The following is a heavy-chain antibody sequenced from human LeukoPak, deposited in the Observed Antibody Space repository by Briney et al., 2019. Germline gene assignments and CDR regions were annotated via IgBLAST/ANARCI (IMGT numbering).Heavy chain of an antibody. Sequence: GASVNVSCKASGGTFSSYAISWVRQAPGQGLEWMGGIIPIFGTANYAQKFQGRVTITADESTSTAYMELSSLRSEDTAVYYCASAIVATISLNFDYWGQGTLVTVSS. CDR1: GGTFSSYA. V-gene: IGHV1-69*13. J-gene: IGHJ4*02. D-gene: IGHD5-12*01. CDR2: IIPIFGTA. CDR3: ASAIVATISLNFDY.